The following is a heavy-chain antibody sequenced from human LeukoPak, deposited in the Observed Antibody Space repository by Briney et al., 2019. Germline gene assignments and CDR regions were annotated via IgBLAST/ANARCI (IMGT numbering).Heavy chain of an antibody. CDR2: ISYDGNNK. V-gene: IGHV3-30-3*01. Sequence: GGSLRLSCAASGFTFSSYAMHWVRQAPGKGLEWVAVISYDGNNKYFADSVKGRFTISRDNSKNTLYLQMNSLRAEDTAVFYCARPYSSGWYGDFDYWAQGTLVTVSS. CDR3: ARPYSSGWYGDFDY. D-gene: IGHD6-19*01. CDR1: GFTFSSYA. J-gene: IGHJ4*02.